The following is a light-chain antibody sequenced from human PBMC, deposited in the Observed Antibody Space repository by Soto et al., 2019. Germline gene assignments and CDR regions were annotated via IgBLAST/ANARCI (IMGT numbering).Light chain of an antibody. J-gene: IGKJ5*01. V-gene: IGKV1-33*01. CDR1: QDISNY. Sequence: DIQMTQSPSSLSASVGDRVTITCQASQDISNYLNWYQQKPGKAPRLLIYDASNLETGVPSRFSGSGSGTDFTFTISSLQPEDIATYYCQQYDNLPSLTLGQGTRVEIK. CDR3: QQYDNLPSLT. CDR2: DAS.